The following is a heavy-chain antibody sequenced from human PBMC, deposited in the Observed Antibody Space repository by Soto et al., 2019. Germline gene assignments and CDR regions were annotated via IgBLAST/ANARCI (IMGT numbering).Heavy chain of an antibody. D-gene: IGHD3-16*02. Sequence: GGSLRLSCAASGFTFSSYAMSWVRQAPGKGLEWVSAISGSGGSTYYADSVRGRFTISRDNSKNTLYLQMNSLRAEDTAVYYCAKGNDYVWGSYRSTFDYWGQGTLVTVPQ. J-gene: IGHJ4*02. CDR2: ISGSGGST. V-gene: IGHV3-23*01. CDR1: GFTFSSYA. CDR3: AKGNDYVWGSYRSTFDY.